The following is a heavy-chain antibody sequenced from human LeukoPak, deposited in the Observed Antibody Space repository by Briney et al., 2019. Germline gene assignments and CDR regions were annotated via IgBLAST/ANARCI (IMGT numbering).Heavy chain of an antibody. Sequence: GGSLRLSCAASGFTFSNYAMSWVRQAPGKGLEWVANIKQDGSEKYYVDSVKGRFTISRDNAKNSLYLQMNSLRAEDTAVYYCAREVYCSGGSCYDGAFDIWGQGTMVTVSS. J-gene: IGHJ3*02. V-gene: IGHV3-7*01. D-gene: IGHD2-15*01. CDR2: IKQDGSEK. CDR3: AREVYCSGGSCYDGAFDI. CDR1: GFTFSNYA.